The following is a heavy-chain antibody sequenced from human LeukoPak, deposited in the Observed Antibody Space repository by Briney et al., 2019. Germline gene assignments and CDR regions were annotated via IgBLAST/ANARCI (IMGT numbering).Heavy chain of an antibody. CDR3: ARAPTNNWNFWFDP. J-gene: IGHJ5*02. D-gene: IGHD1-7*01. V-gene: IGHV3-30*01. Sequence: GGSLRLSCAASGFSFSSYAMHWVRQAPGKGLEWVAVISYDGSNKYYADSVKGRFTISRDNSKNTLYLQMNSLRAEDTAVYYCARAPTNNWNFWFDPWGQGTLVTVSS. CDR1: GFSFSSYA. CDR2: ISYDGSNK.